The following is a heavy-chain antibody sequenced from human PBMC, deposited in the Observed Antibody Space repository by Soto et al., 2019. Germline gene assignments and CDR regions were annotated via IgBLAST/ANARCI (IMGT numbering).Heavy chain of an antibody. CDR3: ARVWFGWGSYYEGWFDP. D-gene: IGHD3-10*01. CDR1: GGSISRSY. V-gene: IGHV4-59*01. CDR2: IYYSGSS. J-gene: IGHJ5*02. Sequence: SETLSLPCTVSGGSISRSYCTWIRQPPGKGLEWIGYIYYSGSSNYTPSLKSRVTISVDTSKNRFSLKLSSVTAADTAVYYCARVWFGWGSYYEGWFDPWGQGTLVTVSS.